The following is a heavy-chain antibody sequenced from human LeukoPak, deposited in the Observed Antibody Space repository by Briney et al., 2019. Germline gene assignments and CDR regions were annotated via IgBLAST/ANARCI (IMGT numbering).Heavy chain of an antibody. CDR3: ARALNEDYGGNPDFDY. Sequence: GGSLRLSCAASGFTFSSYAMHWVRQAPGKGLEWVAVISYDGSNKYYADSVKGRFTISRDNSKNTLYLQMNSLRAEDTAVYYCARALNEDYGGNPDFDYWGQGTLVTVSS. V-gene: IGHV3-30-3*01. D-gene: IGHD4-23*01. J-gene: IGHJ4*02. CDR1: GFTFSSYA. CDR2: ISYDGSNK.